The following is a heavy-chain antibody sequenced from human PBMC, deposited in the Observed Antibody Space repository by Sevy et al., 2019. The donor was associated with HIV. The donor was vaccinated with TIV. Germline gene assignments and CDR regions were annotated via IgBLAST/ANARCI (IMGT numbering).Heavy chain of an antibody. CDR1: GGSFSGYY. J-gene: IGHJ4*02. CDR2: INHSGCT. V-gene: IGHV4-34*01. Sequence: SETLSLTCAVYGGSFSGYYWSWIRQPPGKGLEWIGEINHSGCTNYNPSLKSRVTISVDTSKNQFSLKLSSVTAADTAVYYCARIEYSSSPFDYWGQGTLVTVSS. D-gene: IGHD6-6*01. CDR3: ARIEYSSSPFDY.